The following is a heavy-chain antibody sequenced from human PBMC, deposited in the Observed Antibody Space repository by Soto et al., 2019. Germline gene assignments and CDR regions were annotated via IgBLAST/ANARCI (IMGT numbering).Heavy chain of an antibody. V-gene: IGHV3-48*01. J-gene: IGHJ4*02. D-gene: IGHD3-3*01. CDR2: ISSSSSTI. Sequence: GGSLRLSCAASGFTFSSYSMNWVRQAPGKGLEWVSYISSSSSTIYYADSVKGRFTISRDNAKNSLYLQMNSLRAEDTAVYYCARDRIGLRFLEWLFFDYWGQGTLVTVSS. CDR3: ARDRIGLRFLEWLFFDY. CDR1: GFTFSSYS.